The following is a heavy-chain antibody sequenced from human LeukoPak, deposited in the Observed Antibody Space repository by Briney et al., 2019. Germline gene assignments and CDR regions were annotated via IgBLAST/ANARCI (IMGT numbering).Heavy chain of an antibody. Sequence: ASVKVSCKASGGTFSSYAISWVRQAPGQGLEWMGGIIPIFGTANYAQKFQGRVTITADESTSTAHMELSSLRSEDTAVYYCARDLYSSGWFGYWGQGTLVTVSS. J-gene: IGHJ5*01. CDR1: GGTFSSYA. CDR2: IIPIFGTA. D-gene: IGHD6-19*01. V-gene: IGHV1-69*13. CDR3: ARDLYSSGWFGY.